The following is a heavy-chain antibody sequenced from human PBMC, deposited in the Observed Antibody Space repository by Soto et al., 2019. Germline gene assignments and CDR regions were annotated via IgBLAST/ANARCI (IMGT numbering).Heavy chain of an antibody. Sequence: SETLSLTCTVSGGSISSSSYYWGWIRQPPGKGLEWIGSIYYSGSTYYNPSLKSRVTISVDTSKNQFSLKLSSVTAADTAVYYCARHEGIVVVVAATGWFDPWGQGTLVTVSS. J-gene: IGHJ5*02. CDR3: ARHEGIVVVVAATGWFDP. V-gene: IGHV4-39*01. CDR2: IYYSGST. CDR1: GGSISSSSYY. D-gene: IGHD2-15*01.